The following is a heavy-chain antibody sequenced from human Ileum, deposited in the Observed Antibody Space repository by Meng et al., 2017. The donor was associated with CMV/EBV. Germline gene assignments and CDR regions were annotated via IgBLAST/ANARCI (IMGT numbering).Heavy chain of an antibody. V-gene: IGHV3-66*02. CDR3: RGWVDLSSATDV. Sequence: GRSLRLSCAVSGFTVSSNEMSWVRQAPGMGLEWVSVTYSGGTTYYADSVKGRFIVSRDNSKNTFYLLMNSLRPEDTAIYFCRGWVDLSSATDVWGQGTSVTVSS. D-gene: IGHD1-26*01. J-gene: IGHJ6*02. CDR1: GFTVSSNE. CDR2: TYSGGTT.